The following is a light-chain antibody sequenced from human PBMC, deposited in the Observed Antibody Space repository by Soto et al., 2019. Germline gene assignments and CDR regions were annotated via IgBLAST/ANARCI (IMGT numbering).Light chain of an antibody. V-gene: IGLV2-11*01. CDR2: DVS. Sequence: QSALTQPRSVSGSPGQSVTISCTGTNSDIGGYNYVSWYQQHPGKAPKVMIYDVSRRPSGVPDRFSGSKSGNTASLTISGLQAEDEADYYCCSYAGRYNFWVFGGGTKLTAL. J-gene: IGLJ3*02. CDR1: NSDIGGYNY. CDR3: CSYAGRYNFWV.